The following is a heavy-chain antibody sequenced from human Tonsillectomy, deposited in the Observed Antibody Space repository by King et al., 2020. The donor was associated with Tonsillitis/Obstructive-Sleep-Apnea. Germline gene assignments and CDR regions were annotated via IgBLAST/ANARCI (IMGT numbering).Heavy chain of an antibody. CDR1: GVSISRYY. J-gene: IGHJ5*02. V-gene: IGHV4-59*01. CDR2: IYYSGST. Sequence: VQLQESGPGLVKPSETLSLTCTVSGVSISRYYWSWIRQPPGKGLEWVGYIYYSGSTTYNPSLNSRVTISVDTSKNQFSLKLSSVTAADTAGYYCARANPSWFDPWGQGTLVTVSS. CDR3: ARANPSWFDP.